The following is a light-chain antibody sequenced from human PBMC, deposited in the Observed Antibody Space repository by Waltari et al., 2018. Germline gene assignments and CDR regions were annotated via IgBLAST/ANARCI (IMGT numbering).Light chain of an antibody. J-gene: IGKJ1*01. V-gene: IGKV3-20*01. CDR3: QQYSASPRT. CDR2: GAS. Sequence: EIVLTQSPGTLSLSPGERATLSCRASQSINNFYVAWYLPKPGQAPRLLIYGASSRATGITDRFSGSGSGTGFTLTISRLEPEDFAVYYCQQYSASPRTFGQGTKVGI. CDR1: QSINNFY.